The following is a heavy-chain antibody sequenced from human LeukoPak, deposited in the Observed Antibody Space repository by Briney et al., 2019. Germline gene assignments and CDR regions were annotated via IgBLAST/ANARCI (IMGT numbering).Heavy chain of an antibody. V-gene: IGHV3-64*01. CDR3: ARVMSGSGSKYFDY. J-gene: IGHJ4*02. CDR1: GFTFSSFP. Sequence: GGSLRLSCVASGFTFSSFPMHWVRQVPGKGLEYVSAISSTGEVSYYANSVKDRFTITRDNSKNTLYLQMGSLRAEDMAVYYCARVMSGSGSKYFDYWGQGTLVTVSS. CDR2: ISSTGEVS. D-gene: IGHD3-10*01.